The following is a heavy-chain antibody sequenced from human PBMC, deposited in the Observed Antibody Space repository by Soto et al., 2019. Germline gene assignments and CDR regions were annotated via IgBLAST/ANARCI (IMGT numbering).Heavy chain of an antibody. V-gene: IGHV3-30*18. D-gene: IGHD2-15*01. J-gene: IGHJ3*02. Sequence: QVHLVESGGGVVQPGRSLRLSCAASGFTFSNYGMHWVRQAPGKGLEWLAVMSFDGSNEYYADSVQGRLTISRDNSKNTLYPQMNSLRTEDTAVYHCAKDAAVAFDIWGQGTMVTVSS. CDR2: MSFDGSNE. CDR1: GFTFSNYG. CDR3: AKDAAVAFDI.